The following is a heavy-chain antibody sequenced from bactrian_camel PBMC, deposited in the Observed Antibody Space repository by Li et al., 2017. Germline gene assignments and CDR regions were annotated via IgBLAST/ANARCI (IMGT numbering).Heavy chain of an antibody. V-gene: IGHV3S40*01. CDR2: IDSAGGTT. J-gene: IGHJ4*01. Sequence: VQLVESVGGSVQAGGSLRLACAASIDSYVANSMGWFRQAPGKGLEWVSAIDSAGGTTYYTNSIEGRFTISRDNAKNKLFLQMSSLKPEDTAMYYCAALRPPCTVYSGADYKGQGTQVTVS. CDR1: IDSYVANS. D-gene: IGHD2*01.